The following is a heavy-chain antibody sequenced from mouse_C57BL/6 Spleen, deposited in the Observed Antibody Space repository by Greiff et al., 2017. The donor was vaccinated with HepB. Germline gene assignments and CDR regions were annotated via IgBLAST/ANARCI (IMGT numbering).Heavy chain of an antibody. V-gene: IGHV1-64*01. CDR1: GYTFTSYW. CDR3: ARLRRSGDYFDY. CDR2: IHPNSGST. Sequence: QVQLQQSGAELVKPGASVKLSCKASGYTFTSYWMHWVKQRPGQGLEWIGMIHPNSGSTNYNEKFKSKATLTVDKSSSTAYMQLSSLTSEDSAVYYCARLRRSGDYFDYWGQGTTLTVSS. J-gene: IGHJ2*01. D-gene: IGHD1-2*01.